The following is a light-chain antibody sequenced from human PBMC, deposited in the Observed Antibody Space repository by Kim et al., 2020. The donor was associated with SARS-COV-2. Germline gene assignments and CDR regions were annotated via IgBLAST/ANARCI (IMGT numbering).Light chain of an antibody. V-gene: IGKV1-5*01. CDR3: QEYKSDFT. CDR1: QTISTW. J-gene: IGKJ3*01. Sequence: DIQMTQSPSILSASVGDRVTITCRASQTISTWLTWYQQKPGKPPNALISAASSLESGVPSRFSGSGSGTEFTLTISSLQPDDFATYYCQEYKSDFTFGRGTKVDIK. CDR2: AAS.